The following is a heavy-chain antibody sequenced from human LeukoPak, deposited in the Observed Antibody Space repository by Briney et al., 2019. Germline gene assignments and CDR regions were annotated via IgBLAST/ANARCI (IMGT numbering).Heavy chain of an antibody. CDR3: AKHWSYCSTTSCFFNYYYYYMDV. CDR1: GFTFSSYG. D-gene: IGHD2-2*01. Sequence: QAGGSLRLSCAASGFTFSSYGMHWVRQAPGKGLEWVAFIRYGGSNKYYADSVKGRFTISRDNSKSTLYLQMNNLRAEDTAVYYCAKHWSYCSTTSCFFNYYYYYMDVWGKGTTVTVSS. V-gene: IGHV3-30*02. CDR2: IRYGGSNK. J-gene: IGHJ6*03.